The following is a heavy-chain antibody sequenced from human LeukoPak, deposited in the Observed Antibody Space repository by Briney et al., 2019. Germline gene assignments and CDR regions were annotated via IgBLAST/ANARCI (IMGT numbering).Heavy chain of an antibody. CDR3: AKGYSSTWSVPDV. CDR1: GLTFSSYA. V-gene: IGHV3-23*01. J-gene: IGHJ6*04. CDR2: IYDSGGST. D-gene: IGHD6-13*01. Sequence: PGGSLRLSCVVSGLTFSSYAMTWVRQAPGKGLEWVSDIYDSGGSTHYADSVEGRFTISRDNSKNTVYLQMNSLRAEDTALYYCAKGYSSTWSVPDVWGKGTTVTVSA.